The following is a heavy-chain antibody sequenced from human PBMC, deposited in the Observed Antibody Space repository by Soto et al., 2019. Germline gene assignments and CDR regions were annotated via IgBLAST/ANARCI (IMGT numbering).Heavy chain of an antibody. CDR2: THYSGST. V-gene: IGHV4-31*03. CDR3: ASADSYDSSGYYYYYGMDV. CDR1: GGSISSGGYY. D-gene: IGHD3-22*01. J-gene: IGHJ6*02. Sequence: QVQLQESGPGLVKPSQTLSLTCTVSGGSISSGGYYWSWIRQHPGKGLEWIGYTHYSGSTYNNPSLKSRVTSSVDTSKNQFSLQLSSVTAADTAVYYCASADSYDSSGYYYYYGMDVWGQGTTVTVSS.